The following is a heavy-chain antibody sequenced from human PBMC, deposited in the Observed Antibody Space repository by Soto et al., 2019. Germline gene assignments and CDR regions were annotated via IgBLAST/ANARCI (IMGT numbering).Heavy chain of an antibody. Sequence: QVQLVQSGAEVKKPGASVKVSCKASGYTFTSYDINWVRQATGQGLEWMGWMNPNSGNTGYAQKSQGRVTMPRINSRSTAYMELSSLRSEDTAVYYCALVVAATPGGYYYYGMDVWGQGTTVTVSS. CDR1: GYTFTSYD. V-gene: IGHV1-8*01. J-gene: IGHJ6*02. CDR2: MNPNSGNT. D-gene: IGHD2-15*01. CDR3: ALVVAATPGGYYYYGMDV.